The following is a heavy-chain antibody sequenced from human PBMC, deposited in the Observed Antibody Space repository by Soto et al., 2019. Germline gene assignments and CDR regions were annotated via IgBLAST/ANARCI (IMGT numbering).Heavy chain of an antibody. CDR1: GASIRGSYYF. D-gene: IGHD3-16*01. J-gene: IGHJ6*02. CDR3: ARMRGNSYSYAYGMDV. V-gene: IGHV4-61*01. CDR2: IYGSVST. Sequence: SETLSLTCTVTGASIRGSYYFWSWIRQPPGKGLEWIGYIYGSVSTNYNPSLKSRVTISVDTSKNQFSLKLNSVTSADTAVYFCARMRGNSYSYAYGMDVWGQGTTVTVSS.